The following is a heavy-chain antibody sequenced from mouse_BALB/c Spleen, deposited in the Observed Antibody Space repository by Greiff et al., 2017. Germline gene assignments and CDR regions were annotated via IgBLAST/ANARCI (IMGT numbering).Heavy chain of an antibody. J-gene: IGHJ4*01. CDR2: ISSGGGST. CDR3: ARLKKGEGTDAMDY. Sequence: EVQLVESGGGLVKPGGSLKLSCAASGFAFSSYDMSWVRQTPEKRLEWVAYISSGGGSTYYPDTVKGRFTISRDNAKNTLYLQMSSLKSEDTDMYYCARLKKGEGTDAMDYWGQGTSVTVSS. V-gene: IGHV5-12-1*01. CDR1: GFAFSSYD. D-gene: IGHD1-3*01.